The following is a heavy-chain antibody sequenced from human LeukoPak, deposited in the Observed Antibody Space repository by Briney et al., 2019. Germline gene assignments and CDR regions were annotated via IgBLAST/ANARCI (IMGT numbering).Heavy chain of an antibody. D-gene: IGHD3-10*01. J-gene: IGHJ6*03. V-gene: IGHV1-24*01. CDR1: GYTLTELS. Sequence: ASVKVSCKVFGYTLTELSMHWVRQAPGKGLEWMGSFDPEDGETIYAQKFQGRVTMTEDPSTDTAFMELSSLRSEDTAVYYCVTDPLGDYYSMDVWGKGTTVTISS. CDR2: FDPEDGET. CDR3: VTDPLGDYYSMDV.